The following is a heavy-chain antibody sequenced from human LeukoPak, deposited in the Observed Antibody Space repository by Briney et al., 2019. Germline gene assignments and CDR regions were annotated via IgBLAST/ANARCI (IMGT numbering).Heavy chain of an antibody. V-gene: IGHV3-30*04. Sequence: GGSLRLSCAASGFTFSSYAMHWVRQAPGKGLEWVAVISYDGSNKYYADSVKGRFSISRDNSENTLYLQMNGLRADDTAVYSCAKSFTSSSSDYWGQGTLVTVSS. CDR2: ISYDGSNK. D-gene: IGHD6-13*01. J-gene: IGHJ4*02. CDR3: AKSFTSSSSDY. CDR1: GFTFSSYA.